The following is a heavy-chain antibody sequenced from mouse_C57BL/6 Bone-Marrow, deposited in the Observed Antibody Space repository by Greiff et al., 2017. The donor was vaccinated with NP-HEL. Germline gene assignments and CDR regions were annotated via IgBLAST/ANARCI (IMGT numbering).Heavy chain of an antibody. D-gene: IGHD2-14*01. J-gene: IGHJ3*01. Sequence: VQLQQSGPVLVKPGASVKMSCKASGFTFTDSYMNWVKQSHGKSLEWFGVINPYNGGTSYNQKSKGKATLTVDKSSSTAYMELNSLTSEDSAVYYCARYHRGFAYWGQGTLVTVSA. CDR3: ARYHRGFAY. CDR2: INPYNGGT. CDR1: GFTFTDSY. V-gene: IGHV1-19*01.